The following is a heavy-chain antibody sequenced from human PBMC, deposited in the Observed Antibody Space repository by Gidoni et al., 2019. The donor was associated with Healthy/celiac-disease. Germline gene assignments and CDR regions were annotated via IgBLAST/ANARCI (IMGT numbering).Heavy chain of an antibody. CDR3: ARDNPRGSSGLTDYYYGMDV. Sequence: EVQLVGSGGGLVQPGGSLRLSCAVSGFPFSRYWLSWVRQAPGKGLEGVANIKQDGSERYYVDSVKGRFTSSRDNAKNSLYLQMNSLRAEDTAVYYGARDNPRGSSGLTDYYYGMDVWGQGTTVTVSS. CDR2: IKQDGSER. V-gene: IGHV3-7*01. J-gene: IGHJ6*02. CDR1: GFPFSRYW. D-gene: IGHD6-13*01.